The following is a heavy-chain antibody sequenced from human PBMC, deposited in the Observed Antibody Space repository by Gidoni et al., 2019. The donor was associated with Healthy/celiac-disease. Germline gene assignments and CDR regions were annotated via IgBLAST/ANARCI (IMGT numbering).Heavy chain of an antibody. CDR2: ISWNSGSI. V-gene: IGHV3-9*01. CDR3: AKDITPYSSSWSDY. D-gene: IGHD6-13*01. Sequence: EVQLVESGGGWVQPGRSLRLPCAASGFNFDDYAMHWVRQAPGTGLECVSGISWNSGSIGYADSVKGRFTISRDNAKNSLYLQMNSLRAEDTALYYCAKDITPYSSSWSDYWGQGTLVTVSS. J-gene: IGHJ4*02. CDR1: GFNFDDYA.